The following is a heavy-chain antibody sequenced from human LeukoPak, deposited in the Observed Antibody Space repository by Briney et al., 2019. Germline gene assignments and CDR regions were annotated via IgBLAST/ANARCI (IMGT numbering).Heavy chain of an antibody. CDR1: GFTLSNYW. Sequence: GGSLRLSCAAAGFTLSNYWMSWGRQAPGKELEWVANIKRDGSEKYYVDSVKGRFTISRDNAKNSVYLQMNSLRGEDTAVYYCAFTGSGWRQGNLVTVSS. CDR2: IKRDGSEK. CDR3: AFTGSG. J-gene: IGHJ4*02. V-gene: IGHV3-7*01. D-gene: IGHD6-19*01.